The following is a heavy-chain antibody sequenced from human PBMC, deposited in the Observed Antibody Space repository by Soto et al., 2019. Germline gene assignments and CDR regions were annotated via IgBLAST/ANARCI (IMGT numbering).Heavy chain of an antibody. CDR2: IDHDGPT. V-gene: IGHV3-74*01. Sequence: EVQLVESGGGLVQPGGSLRLSCAGSGFTFSNYCMHWVRQAPGKGLEWVSRIDHDGPTDYADCVRGRFTISGDNAENTLYLQMNSLRPEDTTVYYCVRDSHGYYRGQGTLVNVSS. CDR1: GFTFSNYC. J-gene: IGHJ4*02. D-gene: IGHD4-17*01. CDR3: VRDSHGYY.